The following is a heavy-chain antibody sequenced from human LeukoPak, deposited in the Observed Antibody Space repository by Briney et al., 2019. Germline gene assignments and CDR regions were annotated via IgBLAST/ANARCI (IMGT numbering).Heavy chain of an antibody. V-gene: IGHV4-61*05. Sequence: SETLSLTCNVSGGSISSETYYWAWIRQPPGKGLEWIGYIYYSGSNNYNPSLKSRVNISVDTSKNQFSLKLSSVTAADTAVYYCARHSSGWYFDYWGQGTLVTVSS. CDR1: GGSISSETYY. J-gene: IGHJ4*02. D-gene: IGHD6-19*01. CDR2: IYYSGSN. CDR3: ARHSSGWYFDY.